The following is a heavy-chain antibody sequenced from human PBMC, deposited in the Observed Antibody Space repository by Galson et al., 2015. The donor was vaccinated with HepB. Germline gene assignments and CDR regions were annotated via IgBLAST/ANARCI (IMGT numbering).Heavy chain of an antibody. J-gene: IGHJ4*02. V-gene: IGHV3-30*04. CDR1: GFTFSTYA. D-gene: IGHD5-18*01. CDR3: ARDNYGRGYTYAPGY. CDR2: ISYDGSNR. Sequence: SLRLSCAASGFTFSTYAMHWVRQAPGKGLEWVAVISYDGSNRYYADSVKGRFTISRDNSKNTLYLQMNSLRAEDTAVYYCARDNYGRGYTYAPGYWGQGTLVTVSS.